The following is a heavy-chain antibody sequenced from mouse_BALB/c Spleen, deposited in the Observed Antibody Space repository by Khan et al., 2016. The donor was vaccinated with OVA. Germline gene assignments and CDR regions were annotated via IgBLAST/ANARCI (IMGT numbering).Heavy chain of an antibody. Sequence: QVQLQQSGAELAKPGASVKMSCTASGYTFTSYWMHWIKQRPGQGLEWIGYINPTSGYTDYNQKFKDKATLTADKSSSTAYMQLSSLTSDDSAVDYCARDRIDYWGQGTAL. CDR2: INPTSGYT. J-gene: IGHJ2*01. V-gene: IGHV1-7*01. CDR3: ARDRIDY. CDR1: GYTFTSYW.